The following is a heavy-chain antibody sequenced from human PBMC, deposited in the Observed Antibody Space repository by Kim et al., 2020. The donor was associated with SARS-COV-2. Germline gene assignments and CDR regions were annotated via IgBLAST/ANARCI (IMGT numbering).Heavy chain of an antibody. Sequence: ASVKVSCKASGYTFTSYDINWVRQATGQGLEWMGWMNPNSGNTGYAQKFQGRVTMTRNTSISTAYMELSSLRSEDTAVYYCARGRTTSPTWYYYYGMDVWGQGTTVTVSS. CDR3: ARGRTTSPTWYYYYGMDV. CDR1: GYTFTSYD. D-gene: IGHD4-4*01. J-gene: IGHJ6*02. V-gene: IGHV1-8*01. CDR2: MNPNSGNT.